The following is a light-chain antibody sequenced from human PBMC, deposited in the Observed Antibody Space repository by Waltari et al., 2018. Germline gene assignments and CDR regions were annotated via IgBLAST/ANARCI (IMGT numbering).Light chain of an antibody. J-gene: IGLJ3*02. CDR2: NDH. Sequence: QSLLTQPPSPSGAPAQQVTITCSIGSSTLRSKTVNWYQQFPGTAPKPLMFNDHQRASGVPGRFSGSRSVTSASLAISGLQSEDEATYYCAAWDDTLKGLFGGGTTLTVL. CDR3: AAWDDTLKGL. V-gene: IGLV1-44*01. CDR1: SSTLRSKT.